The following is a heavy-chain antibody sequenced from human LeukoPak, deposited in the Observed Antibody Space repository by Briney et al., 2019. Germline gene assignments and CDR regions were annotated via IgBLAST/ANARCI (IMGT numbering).Heavy chain of an antibody. CDR3: ARDGNYLWKIFDY. CDR2: IYYSGST. V-gene: IGHV4-39*07. Sequence: SETLSLTCTVSGGSISSYYWGWIRQPPGKGLEWIGSIYYSGSTYYNPSLKSRVTISVDTSKNQFSLKLSSVTAADTAVYYCARDGNYLWKIFDYWGQGTLVTVSS. J-gene: IGHJ4*02. D-gene: IGHD4-11*01. CDR1: GGSISSYY.